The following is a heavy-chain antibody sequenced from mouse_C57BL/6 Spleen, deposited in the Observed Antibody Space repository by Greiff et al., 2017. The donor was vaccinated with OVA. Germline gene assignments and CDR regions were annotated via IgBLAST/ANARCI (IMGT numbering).Heavy chain of an antibody. Sequence: LQQSGGGLVQPGGSMKLSCVASGFTFSNYWMNWVRQSPEKGLEWVAQIRLKSDNYATHYAESVKGRFTISRDDSKSSVYLQMNNLRAEDTGIYYCTGCSYFDYWGQGTTLTVSS. J-gene: IGHJ2*01. V-gene: IGHV6-3*01. CDR1: GFTFSNYW. CDR3: TGCSYFDY. CDR2: IRLKSDNYAT.